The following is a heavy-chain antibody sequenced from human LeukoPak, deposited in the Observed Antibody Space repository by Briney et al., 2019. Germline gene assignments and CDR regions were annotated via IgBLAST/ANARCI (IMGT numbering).Heavy chain of an antibody. J-gene: IGHJ3*02. CDR1: GGSISSYY. V-gene: IGHV4-59*01. CDR3: ARVRVEVTIFGVVIFDAFDI. D-gene: IGHD3-3*01. CDR2: IYYSGST. Sequence: SETLSLTCTVSGGSISSYYWSWIRQPPGKGLEWIGYIYYSGSTNYNPSLKSRVTISVDTSKNQFSLKLSSVTAADTAVYYCARVRVEVTIFGVVIFDAFDIWGQGTMVTVSS.